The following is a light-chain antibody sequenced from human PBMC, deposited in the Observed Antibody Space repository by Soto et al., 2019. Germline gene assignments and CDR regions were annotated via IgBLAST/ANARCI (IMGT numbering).Light chain of an antibody. CDR3: SSYTSNSTL. Sequence: QSALTQPASVSGSPGQSITISCTGTSIDVGGYNSVSWYQQHPGKAPKLMLIDVTNRPSGVSNRFSGSKSGNTASLTISGLQAEDEADYYCSSYTSNSTLFAGGTKLTVL. V-gene: IGLV2-14*03. J-gene: IGLJ3*02. CDR1: SIDVGGYNS. CDR2: DVT.